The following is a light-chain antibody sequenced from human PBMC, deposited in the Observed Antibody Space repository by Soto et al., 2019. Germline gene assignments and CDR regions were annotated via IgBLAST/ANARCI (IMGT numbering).Light chain of an antibody. Sequence: TVLTQSPGTLSLSPGERATLSCRASQSVSSSYLAWYQQKPGQAPRLLIYGASRRATGIPDRFSGSGSGTDFTLTISRLEPEDFAVYYCQQYGSSGTFGQGTRLEIK. CDR2: GAS. CDR3: QQYGSSGT. V-gene: IGKV3-20*01. CDR1: QSVSSSY. J-gene: IGKJ5*01.